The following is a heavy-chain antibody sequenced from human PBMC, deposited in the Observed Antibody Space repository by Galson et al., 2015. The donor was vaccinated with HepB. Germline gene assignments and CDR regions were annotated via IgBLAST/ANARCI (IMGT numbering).Heavy chain of an antibody. J-gene: IGHJ4*02. Sequence: SLRLSCAASGFTFSRHWMHWVRQDPGKGLVWVSRIKSDVSSTSYADSVKGRFTISRDNAKNTLYLQMNSLRAEDTAVYYCVRELGDPYPFDYWGQGTLVTVSS. V-gene: IGHV3-74*01. D-gene: IGHD2-2*01. CDR2: IKSDVSST. CDR1: GFTFSRHW. CDR3: VRELGDPYPFDY.